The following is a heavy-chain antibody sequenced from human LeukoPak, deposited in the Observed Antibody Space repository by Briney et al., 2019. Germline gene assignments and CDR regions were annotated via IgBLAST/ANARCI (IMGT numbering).Heavy chain of an antibody. D-gene: IGHD2-2*01. CDR3: ARLHQLLPFDY. CDR1: GGSISSSSYY. J-gene: IGHJ4*02. V-gene: IGHV4-39*01. CDR2: IYYSGST. Sequence: PSETLSLTCTVSGGSISSSSYYWGWIRQPPGKGLEWIGSIYYSGSTYYNPSLKSRVTISVDTSKNQFPLKLSSVTAADTAVYYCARLHQLLPFDYWGQGTLVTVSS.